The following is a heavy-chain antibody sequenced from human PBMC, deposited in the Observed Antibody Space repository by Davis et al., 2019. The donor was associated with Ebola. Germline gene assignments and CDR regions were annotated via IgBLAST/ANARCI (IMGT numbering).Heavy chain of an antibody. CDR3: ARDTSHQLPHWLYYFYGMDV. Sequence: GGSLRLPCVPSGFHVSSNYMSWIRQAPGKGLEWVSYISSSGSTIHYADSVKGRFTISRDNAKNTLYLQMNSLRGEDTATYYCARDTSHQLPHWLYYFYGMDVWGQGTTVTVSS. D-gene: IGHD2-2*01. J-gene: IGHJ6*02. CDR1: GFHVSSNY. CDR2: ISSSGSTI. V-gene: IGHV3-11*04.